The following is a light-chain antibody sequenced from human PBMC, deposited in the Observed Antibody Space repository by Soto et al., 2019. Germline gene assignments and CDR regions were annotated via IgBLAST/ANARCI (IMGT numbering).Light chain of an antibody. CDR3: HHRGNGIT. CDR2: DAS. Sequence: VLTQSPATLSLSPGDTATLSGGASQSVSSSLAWYQQKPGQAPRLLIYDASSRATGSPARFSGSGSGTDFTLTISSLEPEDFAVYYCHHRGNGITFGQGTRLEIK. J-gene: IGKJ5*01. CDR1: QSVSSS. V-gene: IGKV3-11*01.